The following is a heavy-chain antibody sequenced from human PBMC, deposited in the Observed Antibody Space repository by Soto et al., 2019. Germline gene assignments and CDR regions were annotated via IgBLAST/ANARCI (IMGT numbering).Heavy chain of an antibody. CDR2: IIPIFGTA. CDR3: ARGMLRIAARPPYFDY. V-gene: IGHV1-69*13. D-gene: IGHD6-6*01. Sequence: SVKVSCKTSGGTFSSYAISWVRQAPGQGLEWMGGIIPIFGTANYAQKFQGRVTITADESTSTAYMELSSLRSEDTAVYYCARGMLRIAARPPYFDYWGQGTLVTVSS. J-gene: IGHJ4*02. CDR1: GGTFSSYA.